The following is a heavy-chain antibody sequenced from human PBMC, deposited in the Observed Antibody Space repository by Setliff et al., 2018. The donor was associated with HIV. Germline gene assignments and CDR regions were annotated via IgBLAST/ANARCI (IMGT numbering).Heavy chain of an antibody. CDR3: ARDWRHGYDLNFDY. V-gene: IGHV3-7*01. D-gene: IGHD5-12*01. J-gene: IGHJ4*02. CDR2: IKQDGSDK. CDR1: GFAFSGHQ. Sequence: LRLSCAASGFAFSGHQMSWVRQAPGKGLEWVAKIKQDGSDKYYVDSGKGRFTISRDNAKNSLYLQRNSLRAEDTAMYYCARDWRHGYDLNFDYWGQGTLVTVSS.